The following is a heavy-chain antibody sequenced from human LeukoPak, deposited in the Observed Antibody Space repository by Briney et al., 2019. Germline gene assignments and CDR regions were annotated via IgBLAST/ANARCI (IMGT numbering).Heavy chain of an antibody. D-gene: IGHD3-16*01. V-gene: IGHV3-23*01. CDR2: ISGSGGST. Sequence: PGGSLRLSCAASGFTFSSYAMSWVRQAPGKGLEWVSAISGSGGSTYYADSVKGRFTISRDNSKNTLYLQMNSLRAEDTAVYYCAKADHGYVWGSSPYYFDYWGQGTLVTVSS. CDR1: GFTFSSYA. J-gene: IGHJ4*02. CDR3: AKADHGYVWGSSPYYFDY.